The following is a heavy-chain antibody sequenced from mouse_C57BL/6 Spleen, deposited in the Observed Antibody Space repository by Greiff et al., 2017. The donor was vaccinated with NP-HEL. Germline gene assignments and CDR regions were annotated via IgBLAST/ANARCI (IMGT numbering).Heavy chain of an antibody. D-gene: IGHD2-1*01. V-gene: IGHV1-42*01. Sequence: VQLKESGPELVKPGASVKISCKASGYSFTGYYMNWVKQSPEKSLEWIGEINPSTGGTTYNQKFKAKATLTVDKSSSTAYMQLKSLTSEDSAVYYCARRDGNYLYYFDYWGQGTTLTVSS. J-gene: IGHJ2*01. CDR1: GYSFTGYY. CDR3: ARRDGNYLYYFDY. CDR2: INPSTGGT.